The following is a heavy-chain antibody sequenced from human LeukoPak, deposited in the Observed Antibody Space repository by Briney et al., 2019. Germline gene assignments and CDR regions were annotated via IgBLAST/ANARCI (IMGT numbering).Heavy chain of an antibody. Sequence: ESLKISCKGSGYSFPNYWIAWVRQMPGKGLEFMGIIYPGDSDTRYSPSFQGQVTISADKSISTAYLQWSSLKASDTAMYYCARPGEQQLVDQFDYWGQGTLVTVSS. J-gene: IGHJ4*02. CDR2: IYPGDSDT. CDR3: ARPGEQQLVDQFDY. V-gene: IGHV5-51*01. D-gene: IGHD6-13*01. CDR1: GYSFPNYW.